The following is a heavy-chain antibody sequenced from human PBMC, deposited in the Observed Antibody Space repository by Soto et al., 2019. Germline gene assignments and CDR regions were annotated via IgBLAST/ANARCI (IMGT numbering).Heavy chain of an antibody. CDR1: GGSISSGDYY. Sequence: PSETLSLTYTVSGGSISSGDYYWSWIRQPPGKGLEWIGYIYYSGSTYYNPSLKSRVTISVDTSKNQFSLKLSSVTAADTAVYYCARAYDYVWGSYRYTRNHDAFDIWGQGTMVTVSS. J-gene: IGHJ3*02. V-gene: IGHV4-30-4*01. CDR2: IYYSGST. D-gene: IGHD3-16*02. CDR3: ARAYDYVWGSYRYTRNHDAFDI.